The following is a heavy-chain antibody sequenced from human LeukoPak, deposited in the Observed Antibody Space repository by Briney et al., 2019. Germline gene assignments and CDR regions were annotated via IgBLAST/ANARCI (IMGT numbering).Heavy chain of an antibody. V-gene: IGHV4-61*02. CDR1: GGSISSGSYY. Sequence: SETLSLTCTVSGGSISSGSYYWSWIRQPAGKGLEWIGRIYTSGSTNYNPSLKSRVTISVDTSKNQFYPKLTSVTAADTAVYYCARVPGGAAKPAGWFDPWGQGTLVTVSS. CDR2: IYTSGST. CDR3: ARVPGGAAKPAGWFDP. D-gene: IGHD6-13*01. J-gene: IGHJ5*02.